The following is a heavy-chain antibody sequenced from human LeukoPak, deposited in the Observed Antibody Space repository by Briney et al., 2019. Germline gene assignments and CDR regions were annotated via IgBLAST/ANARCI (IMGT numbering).Heavy chain of an antibody. J-gene: IGHJ4*02. Sequence: ASVKVSCKASGYTFTSYYMHWVRQAPGQGLEWMGKIDPSGGSTRYAQKFQGRVNMTGDISTSTVYMELSSLRSEDTAVYYCATGAGTTGNWGQGTLVTVSS. D-gene: IGHD1-1*01. V-gene: IGHV1-46*01. CDR3: ATGAGTTGN. CDR1: GYTFTSYY. CDR2: IDPSGGST.